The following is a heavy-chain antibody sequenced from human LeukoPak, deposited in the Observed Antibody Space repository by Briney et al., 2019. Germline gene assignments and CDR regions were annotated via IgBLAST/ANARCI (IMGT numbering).Heavy chain of an antibody. V-gene: IGHV1-2*02. CDR2: INPNSGGT. Sequence: ASAKVSCKASGYTFTGYYMHWVRQAPGQGLEWMGWINPNSGGTNYAQKFQGRVTMTRDTSISTAYMELSRLRSDDTAVYYCVRLPPYGSGSYYSHPIDYWGQGTLVTVSS. CDR1: GYTFTGYY. CDR3: VRLPPYGSGSYYSHPIDY. J-gene: IGHJ4*02. D-gene: IGHD3-10*01.